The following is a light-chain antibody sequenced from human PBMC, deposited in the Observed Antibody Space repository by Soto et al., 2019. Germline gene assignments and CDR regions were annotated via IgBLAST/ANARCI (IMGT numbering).Light chain of an antibody. J-gene: IGKJ1*01. CDR1: PAIASF. CDR2: DAA. Sequence: GDRVTITCRASPAIASFLAWYQQKPGTAPKLLIYDAATLQSGAPSRFSGSRSGTEYTLTIGSLQPEDFATYYCQQLNGSPWTFGQGTKVEI. CDR3: QQLNGSPWT. V-gene: IGKV1-9*01.